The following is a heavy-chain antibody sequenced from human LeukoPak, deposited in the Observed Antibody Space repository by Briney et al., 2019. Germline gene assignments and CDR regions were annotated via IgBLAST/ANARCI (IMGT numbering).Heavy chain of an antibody. Sequence: PSETLSLTCTVSGGSTSGHYWSWIRQSLEKGLESIAYVFSTGSPNYNPSLESRGTISVDTSKNQISLTLISVTAADTALYYCARARYYSDAGSYFIDQWGQGTPVTVSS. CDR3: ARARYYSDAGSYFIDQ. D-gene: IGHD3-10*01. V-gene: IGHV4-59*11. CDR1: GGSTSGHY. CDR2: VFSTGSP. J-gene: IGHJ5*02.